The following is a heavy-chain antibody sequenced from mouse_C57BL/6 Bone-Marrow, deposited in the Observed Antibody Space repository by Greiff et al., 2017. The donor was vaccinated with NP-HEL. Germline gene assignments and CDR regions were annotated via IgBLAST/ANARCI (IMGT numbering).Heavy chain of an antibody. CDR1: GYTFTSYW. Sequence: QVQLQQPGAELVRPGSSVKLSCKASGYTFTSYWMDWVKQRPGQGLDWIGNIYPSDSETHYNQKFKDKATLTVDKSSSTAYMQLSSLTSEDAAVDYCASYSSGYPYYFDYWGQGTTLTVSS. J-gene: IGHJ2*01. V-gene: IGHV1-61*01. D-gene: IGHD3-2*02. CDR3: ASYSSGYPYYFDY. CDR2: IYPSDSET.